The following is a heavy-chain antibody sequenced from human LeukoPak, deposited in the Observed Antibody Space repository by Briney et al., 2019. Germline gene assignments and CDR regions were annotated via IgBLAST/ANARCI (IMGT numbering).Heavy chain of an antibody. CDR2: IRSKANSYAT. J-gene: IGHJ4*02. CDR3: TRLADSSTDFDY. CDR1: GFTFSGSA. Sequence: PGGSLRLSCAASGFTFSGSAMHWVRQASGKGLEWVGRIRSKANSYATAYAASVKGRFTISRDDSKNTAYLQMNSLKTEDTAVYYCTRLADSSTDFDYWGQGTLVTVSS. V-gene: IGHV3-73*01. D-gene: IGHD6-13*01.